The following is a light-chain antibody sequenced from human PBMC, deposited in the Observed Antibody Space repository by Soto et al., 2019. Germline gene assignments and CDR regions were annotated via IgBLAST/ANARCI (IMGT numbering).Light chain of an antibody. Sequence: DIQMTQSPSTLSASVGDTVTITCRASESIDNWLAWYQQKPGKAPKLLIFAASTLIRGVPSRFSGRGSGTEFTLTISSLQVDDYATFYCQQYHTDWTFGKGTKVETK. CDR1: ESIDNW. J-gene: IGKJ1*01. CDR3: QQYHTDWT. CDR2: AAS. V-gene: IGKV1-5*01.